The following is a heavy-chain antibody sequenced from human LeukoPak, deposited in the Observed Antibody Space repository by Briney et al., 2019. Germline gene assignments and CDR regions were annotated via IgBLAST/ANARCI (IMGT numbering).Heavy chain of an antibody. CDR2: INSDGSST. D-gene: IGHD1-26*01. CDR1: GFTFSSYW. Sequence: GGSLRLSCAASGFTFSSYWIPWVRQAPGKGLVWVSRINSDGSSTTYADSVKGRFTISRDNAKNTVYLQMNTLRAEDTAVYYCAKDRSGGNYATFDYWGQGNLVTVSS. J-gene: IGHJ4*02. CDR3: AKDRSGGNYATFDY. V-gene: IGHV3-74*01.